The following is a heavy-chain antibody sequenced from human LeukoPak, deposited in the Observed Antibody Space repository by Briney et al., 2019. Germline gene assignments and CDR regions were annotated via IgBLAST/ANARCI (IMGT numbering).Heavy chain of an antibody. CDR2: IYYSGST. D-gene: IGHD1-14*01. Sequence: PSETLSLTCTVSGGFISSSYWSWIRQPPGKGLEWIGHIYYSGSTNYNPSLKSRVTISVDTSKNQFSLKLSSVTAADTAVYYCARGAADRNTYYYYIDVWGKGTTVTVSS. V-gene: IGHV4-59*08. CDR3: ARGAADRNTYYYYIDV. CDR1: GGFISSSY. J-gene: IGHJ6*03.